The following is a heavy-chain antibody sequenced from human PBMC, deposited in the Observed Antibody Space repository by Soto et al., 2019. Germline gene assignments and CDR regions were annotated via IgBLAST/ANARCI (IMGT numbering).Heavy chain of an antibody. D-gene: IGHD6-19*01. CDR1: GGTFSSYT. Sequence: QVHLVQSEAEVKKPGSSVKVSCTASGGTFSSYTVSWVRQAPGQGLEWVGGIIPVFNTTYYAQKFQGRVTILADKSTSTAYMELSNLRSADTAVYYCARSLGRGWTPYWGQGTLVTVSS. CDR2: IIPVFNTT. CDR3: ARSLGRGWTPY. J-gene: IGHJ4*02. V-gene: IGHV1-69*06.